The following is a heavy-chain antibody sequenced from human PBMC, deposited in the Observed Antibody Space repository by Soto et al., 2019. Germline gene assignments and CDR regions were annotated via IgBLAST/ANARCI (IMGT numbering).Heavy chain of an antibody. J-gene: IGHJ4*02. CDR3: TKDRATHRNY. D-gene: IGHD5-12*01. V-gene: IGHV3-30*18. CDR2: ISSDGSNK. CDR1: GFTFRNYV. Sequence: QVQLVESGGGVVQPGRSLRLSCAASGFTFRNYVMHWVRQAPGKGLEWVAVISSDGSNKYYADSVKGRFTTSRDNSKNTLYLQMNSRRMEETAVYYCTKDRATHRNYWGQGTLVTVSS.